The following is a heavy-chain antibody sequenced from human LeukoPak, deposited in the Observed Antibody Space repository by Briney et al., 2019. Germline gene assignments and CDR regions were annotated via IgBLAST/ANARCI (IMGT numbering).Heavy chain of an antibody. D-gene: IGHD6-13*01. CDR2: INPSSGGT. CDR1: EYTFTGYY. J-gene: IGHJ6*03. Sequence: ASVKVSCKASEYTFTGYYIHWVRQAPGQGLEWMGWINPSSGGTIYAQKFQGRVTMTRDTSISTAYMELNRLTSDDTAVYYCARDLLGSWYGSYYYYMDVWGKGTTVTISS. CDR3: ARDLLGSWYGSYYYYMDV. V-gene: IGHV1-2*02.